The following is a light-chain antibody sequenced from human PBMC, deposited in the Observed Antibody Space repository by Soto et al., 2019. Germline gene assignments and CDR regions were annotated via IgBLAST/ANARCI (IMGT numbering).Light chain of an antibody. CDR1: QSLVHSDGNTY. J-gene: IGKJ1*01. V-gene: IGKV2-30*02. Sequence: DVVMTQSPLSLPVTLGQPASISCRSSQSLVHSDGNTYLNWFQQRPGQSPRRLIYKVSNRDSGVPDRFSGSGSGTDFTLNISRVEAEDVGVYYCVQPIPWPWTFGQGTKVEIK. CDR2: KVS. CDR3: VQPIPWPWT.